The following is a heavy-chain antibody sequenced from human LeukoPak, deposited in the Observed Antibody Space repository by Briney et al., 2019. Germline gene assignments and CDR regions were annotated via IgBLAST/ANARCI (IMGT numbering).Heavy chain of an antibody. V-gene: IGHV3-64D*06. J-gene: IGHJ4*02. CDR3: VKDRWVDH. CDR1: GFIFSPYA. D-gene: IGHD6-13*01. CDR2: ISSEGKTT. Sequence: GGSLRLSGSASGFIFSPYAMHWVRQAPGKGLEYVSSISSEGKTTYYADPVKGRFTISRDNSKNTLYLQMSSLRPEDTAVYYCVKDRWVDHWGQGTLVTVSS.